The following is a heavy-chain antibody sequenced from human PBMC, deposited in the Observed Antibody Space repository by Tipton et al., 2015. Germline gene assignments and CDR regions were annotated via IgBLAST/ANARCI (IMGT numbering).Heavy chain of an antibody. J-gene: IGHJ6*02. CDR1: GGSFSDYY. D-gene: IGHD5-24*01. CDR3: ARDLEHGMDV. Sequence: TLSLTCTVSGGSFSDYYWSWIRQSPGKGLEWIGYISYTETSHYNASLKSRVTISLDTSKNQFSLTLNSVTAADTAVYYCARDLEHGMDVWGQGTTVTVSS. V-gene: IGHV4-59*01. CDR2: ISYTETS.